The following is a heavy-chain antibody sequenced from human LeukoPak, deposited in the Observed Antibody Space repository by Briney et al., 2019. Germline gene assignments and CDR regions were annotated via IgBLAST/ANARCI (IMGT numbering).Heavy chain of an antibody. J-gene: IGHJ6*02. CDR1: GYTFTSYG. V-gene: IGHV1-18*01. D-gene: IGHD3-10*01. CDR3: AREAEWGFGEQEYYYYYYGMDV. CDR2: ISAYNGNT. Sequence: GASVKVSCKASGYTFTSYGISWVRQAPGQGLEWMGWISAYNGNTNYAQKLQGRVTMTTDTSTSTAYMELRSLRSDDTAVYYCAREAEWGFGEQEYYYYYYGMDVWGQGTTVTVSS.